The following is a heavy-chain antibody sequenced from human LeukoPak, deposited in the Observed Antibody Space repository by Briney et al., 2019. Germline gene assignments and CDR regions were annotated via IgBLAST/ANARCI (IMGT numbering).Heavy chain of an antibody. CDR1: GFTFSSYS. CDR2: ISSSSSYI. CDR3: ARSGLLDAFDI. V-gene: IGHV3-21*01. Sequence: GGSLRLSCAASGFTFSSYSMNWVRQAPGKGLEWVSSISSSSSYIYYADSVKGRFTISRDNAKNSLYLQMNSLRAEDTAVYYCARSGLLDAFDIWGQGTMVTVSS. D-gene: IGHD3-22*01. J-gene: IGHJ3*02.